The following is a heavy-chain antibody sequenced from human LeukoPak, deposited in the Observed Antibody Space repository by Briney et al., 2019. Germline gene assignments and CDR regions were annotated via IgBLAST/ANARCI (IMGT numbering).Heavy chain of an antibody. V-gene: IGHV3-30*02. J-gene: IGHJ4*02. Sequence: GGSLRLSCAVSGFTFRSYGMHWVRQAPGKGLEWVAFIPYYESNKYYLDSVQGRFTISRDNSKSTLYLQMNSLRAEDTAVYYCAKLRSPGVIPSYYFDYWGQGTLVTVSS. CDR3: AKLRSPGVIPSYYFDY. CDR2: IPYYESNK. D-gene: IGHD3-10*01. CDR1: GFTFRSYG.